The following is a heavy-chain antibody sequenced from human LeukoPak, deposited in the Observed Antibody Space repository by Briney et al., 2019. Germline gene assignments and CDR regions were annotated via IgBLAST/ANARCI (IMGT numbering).Heavy chain of an antibody. J-gene: IGHJ3*02. CDR3: ARDRVLWFDQRGAFDI. CDR2: ISSTISYI. D-gene: IGHD3-10*01. Sequence: GGSLRLSCTASGFTFGDYAMSWVRQAPGKGLEWVASISSTISYIYYADSVKGRFTISRDNAKNSLYLQTNSLRVEDTAVYYCARDRVLWFDQRGAFDIWGQGTMVTVSS. V-gene: IGHV3-21*01. CDR1: GFTFGDYA.